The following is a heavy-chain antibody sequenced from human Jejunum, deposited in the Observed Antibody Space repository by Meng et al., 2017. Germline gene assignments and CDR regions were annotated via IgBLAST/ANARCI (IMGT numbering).Heavy chain of an antibody. D-gene: IGHD2-15*01. CDR2: FNTGGKT. Sequence: GESLKISCAASGFTVSTSYMTWVRQAPGKGLEWVSVFNTGGKTFYSDSVKGRFTISRDIAKNTVYLHMNSLRTEDTALYFCARGYCSGVGCSLGYYFDYWGQGTLVTVSS. CDR1: GFTVSTSY. J-gene: IGHJ4*02. V-gene: IGHV3-66*02. CDR3: ARGYCSGVGCSLGYYFDY.